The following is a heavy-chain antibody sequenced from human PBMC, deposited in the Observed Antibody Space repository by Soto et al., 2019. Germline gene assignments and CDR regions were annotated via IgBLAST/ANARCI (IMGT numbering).Heavy chain of an antibody. V-gene: IGHV5-51*01. CDR3: ARKDKSGYFNWFDP. J-gene: IGHJ5*02. CDR2: IYPGDSDT. Sequence: GESLKISCQGSGYSFTNYWIGWVRQMPGKGLEWMGIIYPGDSDTRYSPSFQGQVTISADGSTSTVFLQWASLRASDTAVYFCARKDKSGYFNWFDPWGQGTLVTVSS. CDR1: GYSFTNYW. D-gene: IGHD3-22*01.